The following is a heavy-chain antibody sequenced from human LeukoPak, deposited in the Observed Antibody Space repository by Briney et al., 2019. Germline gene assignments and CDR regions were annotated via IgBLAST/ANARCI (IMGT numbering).Heavy chain of an antibody. CDR2: IYYSGST. Sequence: PSGTLSLTCTVSGGSISSGDYYWSWIRQPPGKGLEWIGYIYYSGSTYYNPSLKSRVTISVDTSKNQFSLKLSSVTAVDTAVYYCARAADAGTATGFDPWGRGTLVTVSS. D-gene: IGHD1-7*01. CDR3: ARAADAGTATGFDP. V-gene: IGHV4-30-4*01. J-gene: IGHJ5*02. CDR1: GGSISSGDYY.